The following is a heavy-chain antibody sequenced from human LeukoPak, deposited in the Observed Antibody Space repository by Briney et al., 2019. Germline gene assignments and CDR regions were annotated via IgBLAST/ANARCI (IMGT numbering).Heavy chain of an antibody. D-gene: IGHD6-19*01. J-gene: IGHJ4*02. CDR2: IYYSGST. V-gene: IGHV4-59*08. Sequence: PSETLSLTCTVSGGSISSYYWSWIRQPPGKGLEWIGYIYYSGSTNYNPSLKSRVTISVDTSKNQFSLKLSSVTAADTAVYYCARLRAVAGLFDYWGQGTLVTVFS. CDR3: ARLRAVAGLFDY. CDR1: GGSISSYY.